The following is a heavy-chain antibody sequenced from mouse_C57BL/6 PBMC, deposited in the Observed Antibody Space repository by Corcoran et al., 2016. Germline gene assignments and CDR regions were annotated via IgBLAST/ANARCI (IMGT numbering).Heavy chain of an antibody. CDR2: INPNNGGT. J-gene: IGHJ2*01. CDR3: ARTLYYGSPDY. D-gene: IGHD1-1*01. V-gene: IGHV1-18*01. Sequence: ELQLQQSGPELVKPGASVKIPCKASRYTFTDYNMDWVKQSHGKSLEWIGDINPNNGGTIYNQKFKGKATLTVDKSSSTAYMELRSLTSEDTAVYYCARTLYYGSPDYWGQGTTLTVSS. CDR1: RYTFTDYN.